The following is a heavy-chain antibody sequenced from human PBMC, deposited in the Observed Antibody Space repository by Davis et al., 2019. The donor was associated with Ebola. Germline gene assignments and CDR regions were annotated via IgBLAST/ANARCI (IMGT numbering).Heavy chain of an antibody. D-gene: IGHD3-10*01. V-gene: IGHV3-23*01. J-gene: IGHJ4*02. Sequence: GGSLRLSCAASGFTFSDYYMSWVRQAPGKGLEWVSAISGSGGSTYYADSVKGRFTISRDNSKNTLYLQMNSLRAEDTAVYYCAKITMVQGVIIKTFDYWGQGTLVTVSS. CDR1: GFTFSDYY. CDR2: ISGSGGST. CDR3: AKITMVQGVIIKTFDY.